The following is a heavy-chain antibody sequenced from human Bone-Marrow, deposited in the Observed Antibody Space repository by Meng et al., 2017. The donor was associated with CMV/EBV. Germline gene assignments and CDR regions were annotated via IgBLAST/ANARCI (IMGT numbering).Heavy chain of an antibody. D-gene: IGHD3-3*01. V-gene: IGHV1-18*01. Sequence: ISWVRQAPEQGLEWMGWISAYNGNTHYAQKLQGSVTMTTDTSTSAAYMELRSLRSDDTAVYYCARVTFAGDYDFWSGYPEGDWFDPWGQGTLVTVSS. CDR2: ISAYNGNT. J-gene: IGHJ5*02. CDR3: ARVTFAGDYDFWSGYPEGDWFDP.